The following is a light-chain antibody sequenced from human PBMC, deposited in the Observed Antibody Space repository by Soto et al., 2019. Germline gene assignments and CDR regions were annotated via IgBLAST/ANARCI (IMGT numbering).Light chain of an antibody. V-gene: IGKV1-9*01. CDR2: AAS. J-gene: IGKJ4*01. Sequence: QWTQSPSSLSASVGDRVTITCRASQGISSYLAWYQQKPGKAAKLLIYAASTLQSGVPSRFSGSGSGTDVTLTISSLQPEDFATYYCQQLNSYPPFFGGGTKVEIK. CDR3: QQLNSYPPF. CDR1: QGISSY.